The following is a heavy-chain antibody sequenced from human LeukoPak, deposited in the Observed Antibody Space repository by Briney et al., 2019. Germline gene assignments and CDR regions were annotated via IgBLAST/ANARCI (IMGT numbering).Heavy chain of an antibody. Sequence: PGGSLRLSCAASGFTFSSYAMGWVRQAPGKGLEWVSAISGSGGSTYYADSVKGRFTISRDNSKNTLYLQMNSLRAEDTAVYYCAKPVRTWIQLSTLWDWGQGTLVTVSS. CDR1: GFTFSSYA. CDR2: ISGSGGST. V-gene: IGHV3-23*01. D-gene: IGHD5-18*01. J-gene: IGHJ4*02. CDR3: AKPVRTWIQLSTLWD.